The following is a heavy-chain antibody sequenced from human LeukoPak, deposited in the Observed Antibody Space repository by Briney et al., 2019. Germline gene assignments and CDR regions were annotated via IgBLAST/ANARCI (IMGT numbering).Heavy chain of an antibody. CDR1: GGSITSTNY. Sequence: SGFLSLTCGVSGGSITSTNYWTWVRQPPGKGLEWIGEDNLQGSTNYNPSLMGRVAISVDMSKNQFSLKLSSVTAADTAVYYCARERKGGSGYHNDAFDIWGQGTMVTVSS. J-gene: IGHJ3*02. CDR2: DNLQGST. CDR3: ARERKGGSGYHNDAFDI. V-gene: IGHV4-4*02. D-gene: IGHD3-22*01.